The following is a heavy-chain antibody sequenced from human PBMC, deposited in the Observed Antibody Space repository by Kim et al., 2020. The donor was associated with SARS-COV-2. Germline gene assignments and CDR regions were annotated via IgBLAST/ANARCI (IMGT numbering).Heavy chain of an antibody. CDR1: GFNFNNFG. V-gene: IGHV3-30*18. Sequence: GGSLRLSCAASGFNFNNFGFHWVRQAPGKGLEWVAVISYEGSKKNYADSLKGRFIISRDYSKNTVYLELTSLTPEDTAVYYCAKSTVILWFRQFRNDAF. D-gene: IGHD2-21*01. CDR2: ISYEGSKK. J-gene: IGHJ3*01. CDR3: AKSTVILWFRQFRNDAF.